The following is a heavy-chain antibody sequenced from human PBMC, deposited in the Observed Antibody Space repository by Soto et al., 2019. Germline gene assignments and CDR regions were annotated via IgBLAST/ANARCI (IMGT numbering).Heavy chain of an antibody. Sequence: EVQLVESGGGLVQPGRSLRLSCAASGFTFDDYAMHWVRQAPGKGLEWVSAISWNSGTIGYADSVKGRFTISRDNVKNSLYLQMNRLRAEDTALYYCAKDLRRASYGYNYYYYMDVWGKGTTVTVSS. V-gene: IGHV3-9*01. CDR2: ISWNSGTI. CDR1: GFTFDDYA. CDR3: AKDLRRASYGYNYYYYMDV. J-gene: IGHJ6*03. D-gene: IGHD5-18*01.